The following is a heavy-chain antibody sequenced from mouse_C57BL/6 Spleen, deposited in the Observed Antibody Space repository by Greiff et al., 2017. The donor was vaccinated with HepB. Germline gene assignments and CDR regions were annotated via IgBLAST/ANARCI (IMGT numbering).Heavy chain of an antibody. Sequence: EVQLQQSGPELVKPGASVKIPCKASGYTFTDYNMDWVKQSHGKSLEWIGDINPNNGGTIYNQKFKGKATLTVDKSSSTAYMELRSLTSEDTAVYYGARWGGYDRENAMDYWGQGTSVTVSS. CDR2: INPNNGGT. J-gene: IGHJ4*01. CDR1: GYTFTDYN. CDR3: ARWGGYDRENAMDY. D-gene: IGHD2-2*01. V-gene: IGHV1-18*01.